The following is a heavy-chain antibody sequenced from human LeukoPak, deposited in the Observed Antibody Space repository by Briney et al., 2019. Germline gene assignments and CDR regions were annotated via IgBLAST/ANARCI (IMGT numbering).Heavy chain of an antibody. V-gene: IGHV3-23*01. CDR2: ISGSGGST. CDR3: ARVRYYYGSGSYYNLYYIDV. J-gene: IGHJ6*03. CDR1: GFTFSSYA. Sequence: PGGSLRLSCAASGFTFSSYAMSWVRQAPGKGLEWVSAISGSGGSTYYADSVKGRFTISRDNAKNSLYLQMNSLRAEDTAVYYCARVRYYYGSGSYYNLYYIDVWGKGTTVTVSS. D-gene: IGHD3-10*01.